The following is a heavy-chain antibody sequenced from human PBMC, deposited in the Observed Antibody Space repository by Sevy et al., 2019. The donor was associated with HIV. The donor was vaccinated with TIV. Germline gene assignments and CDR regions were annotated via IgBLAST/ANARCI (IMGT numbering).Heavy chain of an antibody. Sequence: GGSLRLSYAASGFTFSSYAMSWVRQAPGKGLEWVSAISGSGGSTYYADSVKGRFTVSRDNSKNTLYLQMNSLRAEDTAVYYCAKDLYAYYYDSSGYYSSFDYWGQGTLVTVSS. CDR1: GFTFSSYA. CDR2: ISGSGGST. V-gene: IGHV3-23*01. J-gene: IGHJ4*02. D-gene: IGHD3-22*01. CDR3: AKDLYAYYYDSSGYYSSFDY.